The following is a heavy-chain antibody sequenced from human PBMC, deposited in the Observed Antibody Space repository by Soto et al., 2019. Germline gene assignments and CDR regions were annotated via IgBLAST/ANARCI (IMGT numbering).Heavy chain of an antibody. CDR2: ISGSGGST. CDR3: AKVGVDDILTGYSLFDY. D-gene: IGHD3-9*01. Sequence: GGSLRLSCAASGFTFSSYAMSWVRQAPGKGLEWVSAISGSGGSTYYADSVKGRFTISRDNSKNTLYLQMNSLRAEDTAVYYCAKVGVDDILTGYSLFDYWGQGTLVTVSS. V-gene: IGHV3-23*01. CDR1: GFTFSSYA. J-gene: IGHJ4*02.